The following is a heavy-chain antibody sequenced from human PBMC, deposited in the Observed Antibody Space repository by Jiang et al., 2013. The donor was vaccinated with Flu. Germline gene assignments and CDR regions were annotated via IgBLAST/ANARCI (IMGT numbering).Heavy chain of an antibody. CDR2: ISPSTGSP. J-gene: IGHJ4*02. CDR3: ARDRAMIDFDY. V-gene: IGHV7-4-1*01. CDR1: GYTFTVYS. Sequence: SELKKPGASVKVSCKTSGYTFTVYSINWVRQAPGQGLEWMGYISPSTGSPTYAQGFTGRFVFSSDTSVSTVYLEIDNLEAEDTAVYYCARDRAMIDFDYWGQGTLVSVSS. D-gene: IGHD5-12*01.